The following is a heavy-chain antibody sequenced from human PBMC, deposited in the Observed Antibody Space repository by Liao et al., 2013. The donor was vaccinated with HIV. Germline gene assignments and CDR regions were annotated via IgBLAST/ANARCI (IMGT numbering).Heavy chain of an antibody. Sequence: QVQLQESGPGLVKPSQTLSLTCTVSGDSISSDSYYWSWIRQPAGKGLEWIGEINHSGRTNYNPSLKSRVTISVDTSRNQFSLNLKSVTAADTAVYYCARGFRLRLGLVDYWGQGNPGHRLL. CDR3: ARGFRLRLGLVDY. D-gene: IGHD3-16*01. CDR2: INHSGRT. V-gene: IGHV4-61*02. CDR1: GDSISSDSYY. J-gene: IGHJ4*02.